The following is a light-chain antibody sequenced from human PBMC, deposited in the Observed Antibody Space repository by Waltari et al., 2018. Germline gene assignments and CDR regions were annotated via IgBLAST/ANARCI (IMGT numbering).Light chain of an antibody. Sequence: DIQMTQSPSSLSASVGDRVTITCRASQSISSYLNWYQQKPGKAHKLLIYAASSVQSGVPSRFSVSGSGTEFTLTISSLQPEDFATYYCQQSYSTPRTFGQGTKVEIK. V-gene: IGKV1-39*01. CDR1: QSISSY. J-gene: IGKJ1*01. CDR2: AAS. CDR3: QQSYSTPRT.